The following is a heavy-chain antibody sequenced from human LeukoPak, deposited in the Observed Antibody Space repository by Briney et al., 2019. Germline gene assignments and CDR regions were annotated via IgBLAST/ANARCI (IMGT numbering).Heavy chain of an antibody. CDR1: GYTFTGYY. CDR3: ARDMGGWGSSGWYEFDY. D-gene: IGHD6-19*01. Sequence: ASVKVSCKASGYTFTGYYMHWVRQAPGQGLEWMGWINPNSGGTNYAQKFQGRVTMTRDTSISTAYMELSRLRSDDTAVYYCARDMGGWGSSGWYEFDYWGQGTLVTVSS. J-gene: IGHJ4*02. CDR2: INPNSGGT. V-gene: IGHV1-2*02.